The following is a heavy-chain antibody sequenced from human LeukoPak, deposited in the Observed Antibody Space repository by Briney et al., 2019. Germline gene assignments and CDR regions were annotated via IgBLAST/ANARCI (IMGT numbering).Heavy chain of an antibody. CDR2: IYTSGST. D-gene: IGHD3-22*01. CDR1: GGSISSYY. CDR3: ARLEYYYDSSGYYANNYYYYGMDV. V-gene: IGHV4-4*07. Sequence: SETLSLTCTVSGGSISSYYWSWIRQPAGKGLEWIGRIYTSGSTNYNPSLKSRVTISVDTSKNQFSLKLSSVTAADTAVYYCARLEYYYDSSGYYANNYYYYGMDVWGQGTTVTVSS. J-gene: IGHJ6*02.